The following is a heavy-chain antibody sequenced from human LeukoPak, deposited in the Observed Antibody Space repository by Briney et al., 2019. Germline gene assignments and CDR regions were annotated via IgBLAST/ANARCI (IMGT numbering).Heavy chain of an antibody. CDR1: GFTFSSCG. V-gene: IGHV3-30*02. CDR3: AKDRQLWLSRTLGEY. CDR2: IRYDGSNK. Sequence: GGSLRLSCAASGFTFSSCGMHWVRQAPGKGLEWVAFIRYDGSNKYYADSVKGRFTISRDNSKNTLYLQMNSLRAEDTAVYYCAKDRQLWLSRTLGEYWGQGTLVTVSS. D-gene: IGHD5-18*01. J-gene: IGHJ4*02.